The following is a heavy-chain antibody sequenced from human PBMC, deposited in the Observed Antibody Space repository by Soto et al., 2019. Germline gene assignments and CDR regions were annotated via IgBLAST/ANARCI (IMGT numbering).Heavy chain of an antibody. J-gene: IGHJ4*02. CDR1: GFTFSSYG. CDR3: ARDAPLLPGPGAVIDY. Sequence: GGSLRLSCAASGFTFSSYGMHWVRQAPGKGLEWVAVIWYDGSNKYYADSVKGRFTISRDNSKNTLYLQMNSLRAEDTAVYYCARDAPLLPGPGAVIDYWGQGTLVTVSS. V-gene: IGHV3-33*01. D-gene: IGHD2-15*01. CDR2: IWYDGSNK.